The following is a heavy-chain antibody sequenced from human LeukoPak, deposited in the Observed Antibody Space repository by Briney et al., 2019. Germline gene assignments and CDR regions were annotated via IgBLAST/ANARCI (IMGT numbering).Heavy chain of an antibody. D-gene: IGHD6-19*01. V-gene: IGHV4-34*01. CDR3: GGGIAVAGLV. CDR1: GGSFSGYF. J-gene: IGHJ3*01. CDR2: INHSGST. Sequence: SETLSLTCAVYGGSFSGYFWSWVRQPPGKGLEWIGEINHSGSTNYNPSLKSRVTISLDTSKNQFSLKLSSVTAADTAVYYCGGGIAVAGLVWGRGTMVTVSS.